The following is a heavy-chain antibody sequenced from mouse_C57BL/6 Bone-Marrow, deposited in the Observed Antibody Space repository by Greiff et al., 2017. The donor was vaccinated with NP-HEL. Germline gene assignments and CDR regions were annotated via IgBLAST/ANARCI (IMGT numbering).Heavy chain of an antibody. Sequence: QVQLKESGAELARPGASVKLSCKASGYTFTSYGISWVKQRTGQGLEWIGEIYPRSGNTYYNEKFKGKATLTADKSSSTAYMELRSLTSEDSAVYFCARLYYGSSLQFAYWGQGTLVTVSA. J-gene: IGHJ3*01. V-gene: IGHV1-81*01. D-gene: IGHD1-1*01. CDR1: GYTFTSYG. CDR3: ARLYYGSSLQFAY. CDR2: IYPRSGNT.